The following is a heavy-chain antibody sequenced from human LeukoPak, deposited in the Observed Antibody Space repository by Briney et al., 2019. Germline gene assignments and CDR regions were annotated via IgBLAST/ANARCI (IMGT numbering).Heavy chain of an antibody. J-gene: IGHJ4*02. Sequence: SETLSLTCTVSGGSISSSSYYWGWIRQPPGKGLEWIGSIYYSGSTYYNPSLKSRVTISVDTSKNQFSLKLSSVTAADTAVYYCAREGYHDYWGQGTLVTVSS. CDR1: GGSISSSSYY. V-gene: IGHV4-39*02. CDR2: IYYSGST. D-gene: IGHD5-12*01. CDR3: AREGYHDY.